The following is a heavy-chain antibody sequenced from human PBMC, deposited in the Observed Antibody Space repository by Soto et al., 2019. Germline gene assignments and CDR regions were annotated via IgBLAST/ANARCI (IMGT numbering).Heavy chain of an antibody. CDR2: ISYDGSNV. CDR1: GFTFSSYG. V-gene: IGHV3-30*18. Sequence: QVQLVESGGGVVQPGRSLRLSCAASGFTFSSYGMHWVRQAPGTGLEWVAVISYDGSNVYYADSLNVRFTSSRDNPRNTLYLQMSSLRSEDTAVYYCAKDYTAVTTLPFYGMDVWGQGTAVTVSS. J-gene: IGHJ6*02. CDR3: AKDYTAVTTLPFYGMDV. D-gene: IGHD4-4*01.